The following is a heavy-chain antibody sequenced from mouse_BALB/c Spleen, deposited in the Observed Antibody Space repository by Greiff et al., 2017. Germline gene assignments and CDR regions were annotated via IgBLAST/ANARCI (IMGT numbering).Heavy chain of an antibody. CDR2: IWWDDDK. V-gene: IGHV8-8*01. CDR1: GFSLSTSGMG. J-gene: IGHJ3*01. Sequence: QVTLKVSGPGILQPSQTLSLTCSFSGFSLSTSGMGVGWIRQPSGKGLEWLAHIWWDDDKRYNPALKSRLTISKDTSSNQVFLKIASVDTADTATDYCARSYGNYELFAYWGQGTLVTVSA. CDR3: ARSYGNYELFAY. D-gene: IGHD2-10*02.